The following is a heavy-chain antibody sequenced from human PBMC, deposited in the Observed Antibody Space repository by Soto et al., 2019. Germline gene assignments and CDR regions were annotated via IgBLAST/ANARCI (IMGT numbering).Heavy chain of an antibody. CDR3: ARLYMVRGVMDWFHP. V-gene: IGHV4-4*02. Sequence: PSETLSLTCAFYGGSISSSNWWSWVRQPPGKGLEWIGEIYHSGSTNYKPSLKSRVTISVDKSKNQFSLKLSSVTAADTAVYYCARLYMVRGVMDWFHPWGQGTLVTVS. D-gene: IGHD3-10*01. CDR1: GGSISSSNW. J-gene: IGHJ5*02. CDR2: IYHSGST.